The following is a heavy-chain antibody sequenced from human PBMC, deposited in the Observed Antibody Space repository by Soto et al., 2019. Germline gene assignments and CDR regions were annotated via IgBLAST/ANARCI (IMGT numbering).Heavy chain of an antibody. D-gene: IGHD5-18*01. CDR2: IYYSGST. CDR1: EGYSISYY. CDR3: AGQYSFGSYGMDV. J-gene: IGHJ6*02. V-gene: IGHV4-59*08. Sequence: VAEGYSISYYCRCIMKPPVKGLEWIGYIYYSGSTNYNPSLKSRVTISVDTSKNQFSLKLSSVTAADTAVYYCAGQYSFGSYGMDVWGQGTTVTVSS.